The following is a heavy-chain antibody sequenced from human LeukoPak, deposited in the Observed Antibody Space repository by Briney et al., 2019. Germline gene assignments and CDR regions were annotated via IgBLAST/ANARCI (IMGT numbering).Heavy chain of an antibody. CDR1: GFTFRNYW. CDR3: ARDTYRFYDY. V-gene: IGHV3-7*01. CDR2: MREDGGDK. Sequence: GESLRLSCAASGFTFRNYWMGWVRQAPGKGLEWVASMREDGGDKYYLDSVKGRFTISRDNAKNSLYLQMNSLRAEDTAFYYCARDTYRFYDYWGQGTLVPVSS. J-gene: IGHJ4*02.